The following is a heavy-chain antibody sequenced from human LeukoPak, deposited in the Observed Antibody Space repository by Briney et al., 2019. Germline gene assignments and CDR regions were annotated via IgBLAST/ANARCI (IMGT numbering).Heavy chain of an antibody. CDR1: GGSISSHY. CDR2: IYYSGST. D-gene: IGHD2-15*01. J-gene: IGHJ3*02. V-gene: IGHV4-59*11. CDR3: ARRVVVAGTGDAFDI. Sequence: SETLSLTCTVSGGSISSHYWSWIRQPPGKGLEWIGYIYYSGSTSYNPSLKSPVSISVDTSKNQFPLKLSSVTAADTAVYYCARRVVVAGTGDAFDIWGQGTMVTVSS.